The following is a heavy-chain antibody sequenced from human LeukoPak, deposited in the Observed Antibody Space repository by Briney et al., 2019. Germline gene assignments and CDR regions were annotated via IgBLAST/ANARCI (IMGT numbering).Heavy chain of an antibody. Sequence: GGSLRLSCAVSGSSFSRYAMGWVRQAPGKGMEWVSAISGSGSSTYYADSVKGRFTISRDKSKNTLYLQMNSLRAEDTAVYYCAKWMVSSDTEYYFDYWGQGTLVTVSS. CDR3: AKWMVSSDTEYYFDY. CDR1: GSSFSRYA. D-gene: IGHD5-18*01. J-gene: IGHJ4*02. CDR2: ISGSGSST. V-gene: IGHV3-23*01.